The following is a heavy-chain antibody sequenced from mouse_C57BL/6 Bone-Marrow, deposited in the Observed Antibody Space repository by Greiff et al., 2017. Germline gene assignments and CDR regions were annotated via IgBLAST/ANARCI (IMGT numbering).Heavy chain of an antibody. Sequence: VQLQQPGAELVKPGASVKLSCKASGYTFTSYWMHWVKQRPGQGLEWIGMIHPNSGSTNYNEKFKSKATLTVDTSSSTAYMQLSSLTSEDSAVYYGAISRRLRAWFAYWGQGTMVTVSA. V-gene: IGHV1-64*01. CDR1: GYTFTSYW. CDR3: AISRRLRAWFAY. D-gene: IGHD2-4*01. CDR2: IHPNSGST. J-gene: IGHJ3*01.